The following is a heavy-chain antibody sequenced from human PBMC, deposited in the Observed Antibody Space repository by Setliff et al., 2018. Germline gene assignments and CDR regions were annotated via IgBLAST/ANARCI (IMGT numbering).Heavy chain of an antibody. Sequence: SETLSLTCSVAGGSMSNYFWGWVRRPPGKGLEWIGFISSGGSTIYSPSLKSRVTISVDTSKNQFSLRLTSVTAADTAIYYCARNPASGAYYSSRPFHFDYWGQGALVTVPQ. V-gene: IGHV4-4*08. CDR2: ISSGGST. J-gene: IGHJ4*02. D-gene: IGHD3-22*01. CDR1: GGSMSNYF. CDR3: ARNPASGAYYSSRPFHFDY.